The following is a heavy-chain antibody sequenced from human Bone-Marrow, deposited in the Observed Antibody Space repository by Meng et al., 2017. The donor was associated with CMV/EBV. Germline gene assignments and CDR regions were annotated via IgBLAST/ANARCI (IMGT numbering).Heavy chain of an antibody. CDR1: GGSISSYY. J-gene: IGHJ4*02. CDR3: ASSNYYDSSGYYTPIDY. D-gene: IGHD3-22*01. V-gene: IGHV4-4*07. Sequence: GGSISSYYWSWIRQPAEKGLEWIGRIYTSGSTNYNPSLKSRVTMSVDTSKNQFSLKLSSVTAADTAVYYCASSNYYDSSGYYTPIDYWGQGTLVTVSS. CDR2: IYTSGST.